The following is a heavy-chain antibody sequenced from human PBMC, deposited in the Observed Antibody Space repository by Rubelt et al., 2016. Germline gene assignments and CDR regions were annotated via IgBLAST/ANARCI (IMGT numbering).Heavy chain of an antibody. J-gene: IGHJ4*02. Sequence: APGQGLEWMGWISAYNGNTNYAQKLQGRVTMTTDTSTSTAYMELRSLRSDDTAVYYCARGMRWFGENYWGQGTLVTVSS. CDR3: ARGMRWFGENY. D-gene: IGHD3-10*01. CDR2: ISAYNGNT. V-gene: IGHV1-18*01.